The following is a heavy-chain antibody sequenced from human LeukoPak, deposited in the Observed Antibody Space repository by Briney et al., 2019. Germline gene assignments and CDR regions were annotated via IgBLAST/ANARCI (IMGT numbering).Heavy chain of an antibody. CDR2: IWYDGSNK. V-gene: IGHV3-33*01. J-gene: IGHJ4*02. Sequence: GGSLRLSCAASGFTFSSYGMHWVRQAPGKGLEWVAVIWYDGSNKYYADSVKGRFTISRDNSKNTLYLQMNSLRAEDTAVYYCAREGGQYYYDSSGYYYFDYWGQGTLVTVSS. CDR3: AREGGQYYYDSSGYYYFDY. D-gene: IGHD3-22*01. CDR1: GFTFSSYG.